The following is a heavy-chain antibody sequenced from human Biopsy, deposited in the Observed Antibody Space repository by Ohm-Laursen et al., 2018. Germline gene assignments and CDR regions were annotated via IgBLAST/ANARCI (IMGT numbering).Heavy chain of an antibody. V-gene: IGHV1-69*05. CDR3: APQTPRDPDILTGAYHYDMAV. CDR2: IITFFRTV. J-gene: IGHJ6*02. Sequence: SVKVSCKASGGTFNSYVITWVRQAPGQGLEWMGGIITFFRTVNYAQNFQGRLTITTDEFTDTAYMELRSLRSEDTAVYYCAPQTPRDPDILTGAYHYDMAVWGQGTTVTVSS. D-gene: IGHD3-9*01. CDR1: GGTFNSYV.